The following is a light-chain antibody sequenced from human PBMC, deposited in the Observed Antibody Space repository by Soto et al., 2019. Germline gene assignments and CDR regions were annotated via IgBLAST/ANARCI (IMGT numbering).Light chain of an antibody. CDR1: QSVGSY. Sequence: EIVLTQSPATLSLSPGERATLSCRASQSVGSYLAWFQQTPGQAPRLLIYDTSNRATGIPARFSGSGSGTDFTLTISSLETEDFVVYYCQQRSDWPPTFGQGTKVEIK. V-gene: IGKV3-11*01. J-gene: IGKJ1*01. CDR3: QQRSDWPPT. CDR2: DTS.